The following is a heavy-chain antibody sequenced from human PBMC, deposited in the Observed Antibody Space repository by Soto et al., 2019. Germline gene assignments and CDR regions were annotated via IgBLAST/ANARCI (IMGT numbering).Heavy chain of an antibody. D-gene: IGHD3-10*02. CDR2: IIPIFCTA. CDR1: AGTFSSYA. CDR3: ARHPLQPNKITTFGY. J-gene: IGHJ4*02. V-gene: IGHV1-69*13. Sequence: SVKVSCKASAGTFSSYAISWVRQAPGQGLEWMGGIIPIFCTANYAQRFQGRVTITAEESTSTGYMELSSLRSEDTAVYYCARHPLQPNKITTFGYWGQGTLVTVSS.